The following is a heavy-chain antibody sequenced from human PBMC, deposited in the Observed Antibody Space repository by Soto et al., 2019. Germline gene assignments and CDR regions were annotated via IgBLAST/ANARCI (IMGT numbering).Heavy chain of an antibody. D-gene: IGHD1-26*01. Sequence: QVKLVESGGGVVQPGRSLRLSCAASGFNVSAYTMHWVRQAPGKGLEWVAVISSDGNHKYYTDSVKGRFTISRDTSTNTLYLQMHSLSAEDTAVYYCARWEQPLFDYWGQGTLVTVSS. CDR2: ISSDGNHK. J-gene: IGHJ4*02. V-gene: IGHV3-30-3*01. CDR3: ARWEQPLFDY. CDR1: GFNVSAYT.